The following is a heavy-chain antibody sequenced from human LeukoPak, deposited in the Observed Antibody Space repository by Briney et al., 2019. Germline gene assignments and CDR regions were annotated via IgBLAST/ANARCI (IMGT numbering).Heavy chain of an antibody. Sequence: PGGSLRLSCEASGFTFSSCATSWVCQAPGKGLEWVSTISGSGDSTYYADSVKGRFTIARDNSRNTLYLQMNGLRVEDTAVYYCAKRLRTESYFDYWGQGTLVTVSS. CDR2: ISGSGDST. J-gene: IGHJ4*02. CDR1: GFTFSSCA. D-gene: IGHD5-12*01. CDR3: AKRLRTESYFDY. V-gene: IGHV3-23*01.